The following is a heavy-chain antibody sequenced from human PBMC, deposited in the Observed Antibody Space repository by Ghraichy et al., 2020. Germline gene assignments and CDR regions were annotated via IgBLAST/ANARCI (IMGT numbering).Heavy chain of an antibody. J-gene: IGHJ4*02. CDR1: GGSISSYY. D-gene: IGHD1-26*01. Sequence: SETLSLTCTVSGGSISSYYWSWIRQPPGKGLEWIGYIYYSGSTNYNSSLKSRVTISVDTSKNQFSLKLSSVTAADTAVYYCARNRGSSGSLSTYFDYWGQGTLVTVSS. V-gene: IGHV4-59*01. CDR3: ARNRGSSGSLSTYFDY. CDR2: IYYSGST.